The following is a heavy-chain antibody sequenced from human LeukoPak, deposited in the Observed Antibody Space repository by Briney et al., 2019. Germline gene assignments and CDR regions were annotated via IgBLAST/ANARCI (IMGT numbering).Heavy chain of an antibody. V-gene: IGHV4-30-4*08. CDR2: IYYSGST. Sequence: PSETLSLTCTVSGGSLSSGDYYWSWIRQPPGKGLEWIGYIYYSGSTYYNPSLKSRVTISVDTSKNQFSLKLSSVTAADTAVYYCARDPGADCSSTSCFADYWGQGTLVTVSS. J-gene: IGHJ4*02. CDR3: ARDPGADCSSTSCFADY. CDR1: GGSLSSGDYY. D-gene: IGHD2-2*01.